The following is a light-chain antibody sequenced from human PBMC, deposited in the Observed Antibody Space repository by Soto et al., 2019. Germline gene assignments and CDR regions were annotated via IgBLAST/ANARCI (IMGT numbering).Light chain of an antibody. V-gene: IGKV1-5*01. J-gene: IGKJ1*01. Sequence: TQSPATLSLSPGDRAILSCRASQSVSGWLAWYQQKPGEAPKLLIYDASALPRGVPSRFSGSGFGTEFTLTISSLQPDDFATYYCQQYNSYSFGQGTKVDIK. CDR1: QSVSGW. CDR3: QQYNSYS. CDR2: DAS.